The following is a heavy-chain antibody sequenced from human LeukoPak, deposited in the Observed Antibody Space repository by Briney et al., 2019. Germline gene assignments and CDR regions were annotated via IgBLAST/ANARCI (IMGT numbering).Heavy chain of an antibody. D-gene: IGHD2-15*01. Sequence: ASVKVSCKASGYTFTSYGISWVRQAPGQGLEWMGWISAYNGNTNYTQKLQGRVTMTTDTSTSTAYMELRSLRSDDTAVYYCARDRRRVALIPDNWFDPWGQGTLVTVSS. CDR2: ISAYNGNT. J-gene: IGHJ5*02. V-gene: IGHV1-18*01. CDR1: GYTFTSYG. CDR3: ARDRRRVALIPDNWFDP.